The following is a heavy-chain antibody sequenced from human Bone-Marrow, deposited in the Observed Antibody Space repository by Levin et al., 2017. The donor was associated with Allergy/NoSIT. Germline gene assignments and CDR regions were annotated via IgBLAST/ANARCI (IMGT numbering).Heavy chain of an antibody. CDR2: IYYSGST. CDR1: GGSISSSY. J-gene: IGHJ4*02. CDR3: ARRVAVAGTFDY. D-gene: IGHD6-19*01. Sequence: SQTLSLTCTVSGGSISSSYWSWIRQPPGKGLEWIGYIYYSGSTNYNPSLKSRVTISVDTSKNQFSLKLSSVTAADTAVYYCARRVAVAGTFDYWGQGTLVTVSS. V-gene: IGHV4-59*08.